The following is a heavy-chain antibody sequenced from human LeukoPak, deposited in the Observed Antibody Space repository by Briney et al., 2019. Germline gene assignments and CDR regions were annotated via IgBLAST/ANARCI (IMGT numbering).Heavy chain of an antibody. Sequence: SVKVSCKASGGTFSSYAISWVRQAPGQGLEWMGGIIPIFGTANYAQKFQGRVTITADKSTSTAYMELSSLRSEDTAVYYCARSAGGDYVDYPLDYWGQGTLVTVSS. CDR2: IIPIFGTA. J-gene: IGHJ4*02. CDR3: ARSAGGDYVDYPLDY. CDR1: GGTFSSYA. D-gene: IGHD4-17*01. V-gene: IGHV1-69*06.